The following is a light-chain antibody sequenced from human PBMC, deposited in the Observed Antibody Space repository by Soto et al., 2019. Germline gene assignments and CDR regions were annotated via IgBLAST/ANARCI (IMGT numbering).Light chain of an antibody. Sequence: ETVLTQSPATLSLSPGERATLSCRASRNINNFLAWYQQKPGQAPRLLIYEASKRATGVPARFSGSGSGTDFTLTISSLESEDFAVYYCQQYNNWPLTFGGGTKVEIK. CDR3: QQYNNWPLT. V-gene: IGKV3-11*01. J-gene: IGKJ4*01. CDR1: RNINNF. CDR2: EAS.